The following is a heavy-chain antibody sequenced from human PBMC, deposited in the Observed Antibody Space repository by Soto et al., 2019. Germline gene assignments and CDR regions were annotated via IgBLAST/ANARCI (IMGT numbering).Heavy chain of an antibody. J-gene: IGHJ6*02. D-gene: IGHD3-3*01. CDR2: IKQDGSEK. V-gene: IGHV3-7*01. Sequence: GGSLRLSCAASGFTFSTYWMSWVRQAPGKGLEWVANIKQDGSEKYYVDSVKGRFTISRDNAKNSLYLQMNSLRAEYTAVYYCARAYYDFWSGYSRRYYYNMDVWGQGTTVTVSS. CDR1: GFTFSTYW. CDR3: ARAYYDFWSGYSRRYYYNMDV.